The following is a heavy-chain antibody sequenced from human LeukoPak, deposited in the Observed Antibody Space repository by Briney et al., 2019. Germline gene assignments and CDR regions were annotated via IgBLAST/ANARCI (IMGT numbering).Heavy chain of an antibody. CDR2: IWYDGSNK. CDR1: GFTFSSYG. J-gene: IGHJ3*02. Sequence: GGSLRLSCAASGFTFSSYGIHWVRQAPGKWLEWVAVIWYDGSNKYYADSAKGRFTISRDNSKNALYLQMNSLRAEDTAVYYCARGPGSGYYLTAFDIWGQGTMVTVSS. V-gene: IGHV3-33*01. D-gene: IGHD3-22*01. CDR3: ARGPGSGYYLTAFDI.